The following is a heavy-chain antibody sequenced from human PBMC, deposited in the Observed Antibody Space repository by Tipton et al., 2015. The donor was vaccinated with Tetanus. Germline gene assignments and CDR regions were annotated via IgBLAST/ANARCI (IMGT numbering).Heavy chain of an antibody. CDR1: GHTFTNFV. CDR2: ITIYSGNT. D-gene: IGHD1-1*01. V-gene: IGHV1-18*01. Sequence: QLVQSGAEVKKSGASVTVSCKASGHTFTNFVISWVRQAPGQGLEWMGRITIYSGNTNFAQRFQGRVTMTTDTSTSTVYMELRSLRSDDTAVYFCARGASGTHTESGRDDYWGQGTLVTVSS. CDR3: ARGASGTHTESGRDDY. J-gene: IGHJ4*02.